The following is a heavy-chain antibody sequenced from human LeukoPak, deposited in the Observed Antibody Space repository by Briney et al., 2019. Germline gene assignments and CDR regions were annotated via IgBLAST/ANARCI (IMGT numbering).Heavy chain of an antibody. D-gene: IGHD1-26*01. CDR1: GFSFRTYS. Sequence: GGSLRLSCAASGFSFRTYSMNWVRQAPGKGLEWVSYISSSSSPIYYADSVKGRFTISRDNANNLLYLQMNSLRAEDTAVYYCARERGAILGATVIDSWGQGTLVTVSS. CDR3: ARERGAILGATVIDS. CDR2: ISSSSSPI. J-gene: IGHJ4*02. V-gene: IGHV3-48*01.